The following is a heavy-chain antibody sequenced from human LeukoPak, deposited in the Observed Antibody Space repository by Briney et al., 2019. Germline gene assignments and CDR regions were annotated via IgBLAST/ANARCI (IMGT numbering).Heavy chain of an antibody. V-gene: IGHV3-23*01. CDR1: GFSFGPHA. J-gene: IGHJ4*02. D-gene: IGHD2-21*01. CDR3: ARDRGGLIDTGTPIH. Sequence: GGSLRLFCAGSGFSFGPHAMSWVRQAPGKGLEWVSGIGGSDDSTHYADSVKGRFTISRDNSRHTLFLQMNRLRAEDTAVYYCARDRGGLIDTGTPIHWGLGTLVTVSS. CDR2: IGGSDDST.